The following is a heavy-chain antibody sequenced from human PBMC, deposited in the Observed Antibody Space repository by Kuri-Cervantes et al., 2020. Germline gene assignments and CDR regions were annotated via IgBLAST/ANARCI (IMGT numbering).Heavy chain of an antibody. CDR2: ISYDGSNK. J-gene: IGHJ6*02. Sequence: GESLKISCAASGFTFSSYGMHWVRQAPGKGLEWVAVISYDGSNKYYADSVKGRFTISRDNSKNTLYLQMNSLRAEDTAVYYCATRYYGSGSYLKAEIYYYGMDVWGQGTTVTVSS. D-gene: IGHD3-10*01. CDR3: ATRYYGSGSYLKAEIYYYGMDV. CDR1: GFTFSSYG. V-gene: IGHV3-30*03.